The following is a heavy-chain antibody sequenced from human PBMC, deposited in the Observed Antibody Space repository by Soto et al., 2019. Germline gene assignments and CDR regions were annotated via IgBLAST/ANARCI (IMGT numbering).Heavy chain of an antibody. CDR1: GGSFSSHY. V-gene: IGHV4-4*07. CDR3: ATGRSEVVPGAMDT. Sequence: QVQLQESGPGLVKPSETLSLSCTVSGGSFSSHYCNWVRESAGKGLEWIGRIYPTGRTTYNPSPKSRLTMSVDTSKNQFSLRLTSMTAADTAVYYCATGRSEVVPGAMDTWGQGTLVTVSS. CDR2: IYPTGRT. J-gene: IGHJ5*02. D-gene: IGHD2-2*01.